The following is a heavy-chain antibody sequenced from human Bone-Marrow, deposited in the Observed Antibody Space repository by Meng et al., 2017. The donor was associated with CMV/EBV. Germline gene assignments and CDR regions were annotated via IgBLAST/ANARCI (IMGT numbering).Heavy chain of an antibody. CDR3: ARDQVGGSGFRYYYYGMDV. J-gene: IGHJ6*02. V-gene: IGHV3-21*01. CDR2: ISSSSNYI. D-gene: IGHD6-19*01. CDR1: GFTFSSYS. Sequence: GGSLRLSCAASGFTFSSYSMNWVRQAPGKGLEWVSSISSSSNYIYYADSVKGRFTISRDNAKNSLYLKMNSLRAEDTAVYYCARDQVGGSGFRYYYYGMDVWGQGTTVTGSS.